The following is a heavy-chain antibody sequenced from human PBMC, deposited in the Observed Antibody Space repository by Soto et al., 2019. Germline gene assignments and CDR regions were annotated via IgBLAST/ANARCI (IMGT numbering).Heavy chain of an antibody. CDR1: GGTFSSYA. CDR3: ARGEGFEPPYYYYGMDV. Sequence: QVQLVQSGAEVKKPGSSVKVSCKASGGTFSSYAISWVRQAPGQGLAWMGGIIPIFGTANYAQKFQGRVTITADESTSTAYMELSSLRSEDTAVYYCARGEGFEPPYYYYGMDVWGQGTTVTVSS. J-gene: IGHJ6*02. V-gene: IGHV1-69*01. CDR2: IIPIFGTA. D-gene: IGHD1-26*01.